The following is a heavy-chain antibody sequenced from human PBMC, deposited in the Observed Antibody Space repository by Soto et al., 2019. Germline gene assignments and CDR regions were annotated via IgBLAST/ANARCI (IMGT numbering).Heavy chain of an antibody. CDR2: IWYDGSNK. J-gene: IGHJ4*02. V-gene: IGHV3-33*01. CDR1: GFTISSYG. Sequence: QVQLVESGGGVVQPGRSLRLSCAASGFTISSYGMHRVRQAPGKGLEWVAVIWYDGSNKYYADSVKGRFTISRDNSKNTLYLQMNSLRAEDTAVYYCARDSDDYGGNPGDYWGQGTLVTVSS. CDR3: ARDSDDYGGNPGDY. D-gene: IGHD4-17*01.